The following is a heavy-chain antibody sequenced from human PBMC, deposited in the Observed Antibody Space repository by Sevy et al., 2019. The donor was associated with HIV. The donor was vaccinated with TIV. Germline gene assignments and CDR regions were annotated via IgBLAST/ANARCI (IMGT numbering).Heavy chain of an antibody. J-gene: IGHJ5*02. V-gene: IGHV4-30-4*01. CDR1: GGSISSGNYY. CDR3: ARDATEYTSSFVWFDP. Sequence: SETLSLTCTVSGGSISSGNYYWHWIRQPPGKGLEWIGYISYTGNTYYNPSLKGPVTISVDTSNNQFSLRLTSVTAADTAVYYCARDATEYTSSFVWFDPWGQGTLVTVSS. CDR2: ISYTGNT. D-gene: IGHD2-15*01.